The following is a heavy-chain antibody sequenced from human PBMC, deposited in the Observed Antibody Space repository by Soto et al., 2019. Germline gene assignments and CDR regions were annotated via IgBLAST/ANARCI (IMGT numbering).Heavy chain of an antibody. CDR1: GGSISSSSYY. CDR3: ARNRGEHWLYDY. CDR2: IYYSGST. V-gene: IGHV4-39*01. Sequence: PSETLSLTCTVSGGSISSSSYYWGWIRQPPGKGLEWIGSIYYSGSTYYNPSLKSRVTISVDTSKNQFSLKLSSVTAADTAVYYCARNRGEHWLYDYWGQGTLVTVSS. J-gene: IGHJ4*02. D-gene: IGHD6-19*01.